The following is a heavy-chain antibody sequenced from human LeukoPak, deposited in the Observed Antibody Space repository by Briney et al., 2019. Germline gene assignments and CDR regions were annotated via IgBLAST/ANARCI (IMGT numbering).Heavy chain of an antibody. Sequence: SETLSLTCAVYGGSFSGYYWSWIRQPPGKELEWIGEINHSGSTNYNPSLKSRVTISVDTSKNQFSLKLSSVTAADTAVYYCARLRYFDWSPFDYWGQGTLVTVSS. J-gene: IGHJ4*02. CDR1: GGSFSGYY. CDR2: INHSGST. V-gene: IGHV4-34*01. D-gene: IGHD3-9*01. CDR3: ARLRYFDWSPFDY.